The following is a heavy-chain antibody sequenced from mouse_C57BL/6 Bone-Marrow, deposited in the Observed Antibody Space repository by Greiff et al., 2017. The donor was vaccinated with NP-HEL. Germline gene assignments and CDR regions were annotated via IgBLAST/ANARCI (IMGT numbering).Heavy chain of an antibody. CDR2: ISYDGSN. D-gene: IGHD1-1*01. CDR3: ARDRGYGSNY. CDR1: GYSITSGYY. Sequence: DVQLQESGPGLVKPSQSLSLSCSVPGYSITSGYYWNWIRQFPGNKLEWMGYISYDGSNNYNPSLKNRNSITRDTSKNQFFLKLNSVTTEDTATYYCARDRGYGSNYWGQGTTLTVSS. V-gene: IGHV3-6*01. J-gene: IGHJ2*01.